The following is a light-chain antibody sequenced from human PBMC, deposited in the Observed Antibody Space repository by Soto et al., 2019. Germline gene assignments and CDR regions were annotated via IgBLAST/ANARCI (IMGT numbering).Light chain of an antibody. V-gene: IGKV1-33*01. CDR1: QDISNY. CDR2: DVS. Sequence: DIQMTQSPSSLSASVGDTVTITCQASQDISNYLNWYQQKPGKAPNLLLYDVSNLEAGVPSRFTGRGSGIHFILTIGSLQPEDVTTYYCQQFGSFPYTFGQGTELEIK. CDR3: QQFGSFPYT. J-gene: IGKJ2*01.